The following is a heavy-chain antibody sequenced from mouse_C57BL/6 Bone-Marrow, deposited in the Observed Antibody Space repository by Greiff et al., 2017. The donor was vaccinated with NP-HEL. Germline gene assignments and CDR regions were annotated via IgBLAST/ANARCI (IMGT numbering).Heavy chain of an antibody. CDR3: TRLYYDYDGGRTYWYFDV. CDR2: IRNKANNHAT. V-gene: IGHV6-6*01. CDR1: GFTFSDAW. Sequence: EVKLVESGGGLVQPGGSMKLSCAASGFTFSDAWMDWVRQSPEKGLEWVAEIRNKANNHATYYAESVKGRFTISRDDSKSSVYLQMNSLRAEDTGIYYCTRLYYDYDGGRTYWYFDVWGTGTTVTVSS. D-gene: IGHD2-4*01. J-gene: IGHJ1*03.